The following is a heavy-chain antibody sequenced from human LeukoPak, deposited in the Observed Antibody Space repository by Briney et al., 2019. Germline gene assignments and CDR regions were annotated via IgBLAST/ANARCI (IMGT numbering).Heavy chain of an antibody. V-gene: IGHV4-34*01. CDR1: GGSFSGYY. D-gene: IGHD3-3*01. CDR3: AREEKLNDFWSGSYDS. CDR2: INHSGST. J-gene: IGHJ4*02. Sequence: PSETLSLTCVVYGGSFSGYYWSWIRQPPGKGLEWIGEINHSGSTNYNPSLKSRVTISVDTSKNQFSLKLSSVTAADTAVYFCAREEKLNDFWSGSYDSWGLGTPVMVSS.